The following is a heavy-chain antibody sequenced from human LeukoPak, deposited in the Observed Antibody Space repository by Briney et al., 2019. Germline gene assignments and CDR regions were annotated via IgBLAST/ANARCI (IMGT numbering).Heavy chain of an antibody. CDR2: IYYSGST. CDR1: GGSISSYY. CDR3: ARHDYSNYVYFDY. D-gene: IGHD4-4*01. Sequence: SETLSLTRTVSGGSISSYYWSWIRQPPGKGLEWIGYIYYSGSTNYNPSLKSRVTISVDASKNQFSLKLSSVTAADTAVYYCARHDYSNYVYFDYWGQGTLVTVSS. V-gene: IGHV4-59*08. J-gene: IGHJ4*02.